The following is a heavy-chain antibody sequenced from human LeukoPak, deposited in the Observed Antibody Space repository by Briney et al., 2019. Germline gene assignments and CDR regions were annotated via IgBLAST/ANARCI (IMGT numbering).Heavy chain of an antibody. V-gene: IGHV3-30*18. Sequence: GGSLRLSRAASGFTFSTYCMHWVRQAPGKGLEWVAVISYDGSNKYYADSVKGRFTISRDNSKNTLYLQMNSLRAEDTAVYYCAKDTLLNNHIVVVPAAMYYYYYGMDVWGQGTTVTVSS. J-gene: IGHJ6*02. CDR1: GFTFSTYC. CDR2: ISYDGSNK. CDR3: AKDTLLNNHIVVVPAAMYYYYYGMDV. D-gene: IGHD2-2*01.